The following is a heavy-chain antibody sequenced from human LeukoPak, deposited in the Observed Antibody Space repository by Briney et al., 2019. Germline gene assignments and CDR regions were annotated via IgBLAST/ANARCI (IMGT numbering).Heavy chain of an antibody. D-gene: IGHD3-3*01. CDR2: ISDDGRTK. V-gene: IGHV3-11*01. Sequence: GGSLRLSCAASGLTFSDYHMSWIRQAPGKGLEWVSHISDDGRTKYYANSEQGRFTVSRDNAKNSLYLQMNSLRADDTAVYYCAPVLFGYFTFGGRGPLVPVSS. CDR1: GLTFSDYH. CDR3: APVLFGYFTF. J-gene: IGHJ4*02.